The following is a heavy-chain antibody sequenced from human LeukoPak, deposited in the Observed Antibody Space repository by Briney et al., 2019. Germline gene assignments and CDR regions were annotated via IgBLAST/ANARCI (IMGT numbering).Heavy chain of an antibody. CDR1: GFTFSSYG. J-gene: IGHJ5*02. Sequence: GGTLRLSCAASGFTFSSYGMSWVRQAPGKGLEWVSAISGSGGSTYYADSVKGRFTISRDNSKNTLYLQMNSLRAEDTAVYYCAKVGQQLVPDNWFDPWGQGTLVTVSS. D-gene: IGHD6-13*01. CDR2: ISGSGGST. CDR3: AKVGQQLVPDNWFDP. V-gene: IGHV3-23*01.